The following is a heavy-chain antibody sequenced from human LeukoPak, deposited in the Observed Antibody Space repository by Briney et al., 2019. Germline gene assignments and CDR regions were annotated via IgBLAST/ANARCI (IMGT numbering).Heavy chain of an antibody. V-gene: IGHV4-39*07. J-gene: IGHJ4*02. Sequence: PSETLSLTCTVSGGSISSSSYYWGWIRQPPGKGLEWIGSIYYSGSTYYNPSLKSRVTMSLDESSNQVSLNLTSATAADTAIYYCSRESGAFCPFGYWGQGTLVIVPS. CDR2: IYYSGST. CDR1: GGSISSSSYY. CDR3: SRESGAFCPFGY. D-gene: IGHD1-26*01.